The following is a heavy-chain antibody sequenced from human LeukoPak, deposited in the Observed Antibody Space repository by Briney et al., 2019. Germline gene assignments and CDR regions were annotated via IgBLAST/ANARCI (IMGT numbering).Heavy chain of an antibody. CDR1: GYTFTSYD. CDR3: ARDGCGGDCIYFDY. CDR2: MNPNNGNT. D-gene: IGHD2-21*02. Sequence: ASVKVSCKASGYTFTSYDINWVRQATGQGLEWMGWMNPNNGNTNYAQKLQGRVTMTTDTSTSTAYMELRSLRSDDTAVYYCARDGCGGDCIYFDYWGQGTLVTVSS. J-gene: IGHJ4*02. V-gene: IGHV1-18*01.